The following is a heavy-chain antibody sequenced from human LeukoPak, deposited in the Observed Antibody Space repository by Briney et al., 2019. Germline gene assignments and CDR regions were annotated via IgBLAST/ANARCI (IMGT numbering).Heavy chain of an antibody. Sequence: SETLSLTCTVSGGSISSYYWSWIRQPPGKGLEWIGYIYYSGSTNYNPSLKSRVTISVDTSKNQFSLKLSSVTAADTAVYYCARGDSTGSSSWYFDYWGQGTLVTVSS. CDR1: GGSISSYY. D-gene: IGHD6-13*01. CDR2: IYYSGST. V-gene: IGHV4-59*08. J-gene: IGHJ4*02. CDR3: ARGDSTGSSSWYFDY.